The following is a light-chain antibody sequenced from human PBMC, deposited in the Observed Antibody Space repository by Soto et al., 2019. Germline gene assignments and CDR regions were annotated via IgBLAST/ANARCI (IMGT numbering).Light chain of an antibody. Sequence: DIQMTQSPSTLSASVGDKVTITCRASQSISTWLAWYQQKPWKAPKLLIYRASSLESGVPSRLSGSGSGTEFTLTISSLQPDDFATYYCQQCNSYPYTFGQGTKLEIK. CDR1: QSISTW. V-gene: IGKV1-5*03. J-gene: IGKJ2*01. CDR2: RAS. CDR3: QQCNSYPYT.